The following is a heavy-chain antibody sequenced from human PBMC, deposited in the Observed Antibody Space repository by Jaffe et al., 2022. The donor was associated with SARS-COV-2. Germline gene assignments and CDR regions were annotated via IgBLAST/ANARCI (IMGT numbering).Heavy chain of an antibody. V-gene: IGHV3-33*01. CDR2: IWHDGSRK. CDR3: ARDLMERSVDK. Sequence: QVQLVESGGGVVQPGKSLRLSCAASGFTFSGFGMHWVRQAPGKGLEWVAVIWHDGSRKYYIDSVKGRFTVSRDISKNTVYLQMSDLRVEDTAVYYCARDLMERSVDKWGPGTLVIVSS. CDR1: GFTFSGFG. D-gene: IGHD1-1*01. J-gene: IGHJ4*02.